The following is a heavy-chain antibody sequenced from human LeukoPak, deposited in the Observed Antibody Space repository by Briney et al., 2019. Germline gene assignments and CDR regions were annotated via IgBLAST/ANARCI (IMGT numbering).Heavy chain of an antibody. CDR2: ISGSGGST. D-gene: IGHD1-26*01. J-gene: IGHJ4*02. Sequence: GGSLRLSCAASGFTFSGYAMSWVRQAPGKGLKWVSAISGSGGSTYYADSVKGRFTISRDNSKNTLYLQMNSLRAEDTAVYYCAKDVYSGSYYADYWGQGTLVTVSS. CDR1: GFTFSGYA. V-gene: IGHV3-23*01. CDR3: AKDVYSGSYYADY.